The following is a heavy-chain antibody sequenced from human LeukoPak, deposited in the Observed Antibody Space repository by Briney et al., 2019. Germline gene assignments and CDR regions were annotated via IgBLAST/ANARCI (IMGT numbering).Heavy chain of an antibody. V-gene: IGHV3-53*04. J-gene: IGHJ3*02. D-gene: IGHD3-22*01. Sequence: PGGSLRLSCAASGFSVSANYMSWVRQAPGKGLEWVSAIYSGGATYYTDSVKGRFTMSRHTSKNTLDLQMNNLRVEDTAVYYCARWKMEGIVVDVFDIWGQGTRVSVSS. CDR2: IYSGGAT. CDR1: GFSVSANY. CDR3: ARWKMEGIVVDVFDI.